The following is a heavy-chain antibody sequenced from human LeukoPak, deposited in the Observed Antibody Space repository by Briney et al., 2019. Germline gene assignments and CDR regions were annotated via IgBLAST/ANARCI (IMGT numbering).Heavy chain of an antibody. J-gene: IGHJ5*02. D-gene: IGHD2-21*02. CDR3: ARDGGYCGGDCYSGNWFDP. V-gene: IGHV3-21*01. Sequence: GGSLRLSCAASGFTFSSYAMSWVRQAPGKGLEWVSSISSSSSYIYYADSVKGRFTISRDNAKNSLYLQMNSLRAEDTAVYYCARDGGYCGGDCYSGNWFDPWGQGTLVTVSS. CDR2: ISSSSSYI. CDR1: GFTFSSYA.